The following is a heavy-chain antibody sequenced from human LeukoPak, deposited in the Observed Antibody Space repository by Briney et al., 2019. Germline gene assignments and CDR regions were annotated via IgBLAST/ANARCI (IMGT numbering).Heavy chain of an antibody. CDR2: ISSSSTYI. J-gene: IGHJ6*02. V-gene: IGHV3-21*01. D-gene: IGHD4-17*01. CDR3: ARDPTVTTIDYYYYYGMDV. Sequence: PGGSLRLSCAASGFTFSTYNMNWVRQAPGKGLEWVSSISSSSTYIYYADSVKGRFTISRDNAKNSLYLQMNSLRAEDTAVYYCARDPTVTTIDYYYYYGMDVWGQGTTVTVSS. CDR1: GFTFSTYN.